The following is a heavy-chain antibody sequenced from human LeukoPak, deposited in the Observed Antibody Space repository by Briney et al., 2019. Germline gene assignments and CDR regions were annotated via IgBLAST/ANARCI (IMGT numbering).Heavy chain of an antibody. D-gene: IGHD4-17*01. Sequence: KSSETLSLTCGVSGKSFTSYYWSWIRQTPGKGVEWIGEVNHSGYTNINPSRKRRVTISVETSKKQFSLMKKSVNGGETAVYFCARMTTAHDYWGQGTLVTVSS. CDR2: VNHSGYT. CDR1: GKSFTSYY. CDR3: ARMTTAHDY. J-gene: IGHJ4*02. V-gene: IGHV4-34*01.